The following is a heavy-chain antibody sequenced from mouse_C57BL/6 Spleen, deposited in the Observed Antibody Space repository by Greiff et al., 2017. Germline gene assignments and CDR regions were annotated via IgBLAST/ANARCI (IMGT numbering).Heavy chain of an antibody. CDR2: IDPSDSYT. J-gene: IGHJ4*01. CDR1: GYTFTSYW. V-gene: IGHV1-50*01. D-gene: IGHD2-1*01. CDR3: ARKGIYYGNYTAYYYAMDY. Sequence: QVQLKQPGAELVKPGASVKLSCKASGYTFTSYWMQWVKQRPGQGLEWIGEIDPSDSYTNYNQKFKGKATLTVDTSSSTAYMQISSLTSEDSAVYYCARKGIYYGNYTAYYYAMDYWGQGTSVTVSS.